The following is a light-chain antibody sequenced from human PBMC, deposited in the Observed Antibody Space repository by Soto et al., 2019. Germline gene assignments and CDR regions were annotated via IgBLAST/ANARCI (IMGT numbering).Light chain of an antibody. J-gene: IGLJ2*01. V-gene: IGLV8-61*01. CDR1: SGSVSTSYY. CDR2: STK. CDR3: VLYMGSGISE. Sequence: QTVVTQEPSFSVSPGGTVTLTCGLSSGSVSTSYYPSWYQQTPGQAPRTLIYSTKIRSSGVPDRFSGSILGNKAALTITGAQADDESDYYCVLYMGSGISEFGGGTKLTVL.